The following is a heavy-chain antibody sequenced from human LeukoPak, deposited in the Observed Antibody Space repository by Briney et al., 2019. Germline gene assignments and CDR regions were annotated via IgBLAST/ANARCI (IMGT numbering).Heavy chain of an antibody. D-gene: IGHD3-9*01. CDR1: GFTFSSYA. CDR3: AKVAGDILTGTPENDAFDI. V-gene: IGHV3-23*01. Sequence: GGSRRLACAASGFTFSSYAMSWVRQAPGKGLEWVSAISGSGGSTYYADSVKGRFTISRDNSKNTLYLQMNSLRAEDTAVYYCAKVAGDILTGTPENDAFDIWGQGSMVTVSS. J-gene: IGHJ3*02. CDR2: ISGSGGST.